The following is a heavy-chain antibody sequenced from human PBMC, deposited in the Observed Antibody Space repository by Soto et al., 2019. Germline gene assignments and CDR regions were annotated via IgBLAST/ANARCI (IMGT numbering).Heavy chain of an antibody. J-gene: IGHJ4*02. CDR3: ARDLPRIAARLDY. CDR1: GFTFSSYG. Sequence: QVQPVESGGGVVQPGRSLRLSCAASGFTFSSYGMHWVRQAPGKGLEWVAVIWYDGSNKYYADSVKGRFTISRDNSKNTLYLQMNSLRAEDTAVYYCARDLPRIAARLDYWGQGTLVTVSS. D-gene: IGHD6-6*01. V-gene: IGHV3-33*01. CDR2: IWYDGSNK.